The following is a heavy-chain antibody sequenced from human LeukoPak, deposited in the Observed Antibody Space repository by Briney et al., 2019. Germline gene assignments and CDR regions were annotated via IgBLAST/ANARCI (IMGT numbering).Heavy chain of an antibody. D-gene: IGHD2-2*01. Sequence: ASVKVSCKASGYTFTGYYMHWVRQAPGQGLEWMGWINPNTGGTDYAQKFQGRVTMTRDTSISTAYMELSRLRSDDTAVYYCAGDLVVVAAATKRDNWFDPWGQGTLVTVSS. CDR1: GYTFTGYY. CDR2: INPNTGGT. CDR3: AGDLVVVAAATKRDNWFDP. J-gene: IGHJ5*02. V-gene: IGHV1-2*02.